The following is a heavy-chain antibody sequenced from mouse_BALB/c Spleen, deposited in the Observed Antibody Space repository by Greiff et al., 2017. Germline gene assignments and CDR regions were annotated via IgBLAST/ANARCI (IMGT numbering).Heavy chain of an antibody. D-gene: IGHD2-14*01. J-gene: IGHJ2*01. CDR2: ISSGGST. V-gene: IGHV5-6-5*01. Sequence: DVMLVESGGGLVKPGGSLKLSCAASGFTFSSYAMSWVRQTPEKRLEWVASISSGGSTYYPDSVKGRFTISRDNARNILYLQMSSLRSEDTAMYYCARVFQGTYYFDYWGQGTTLTVSS. CDR3: ARVFQGTYYFDY. CDR1: GFTFSSYA.